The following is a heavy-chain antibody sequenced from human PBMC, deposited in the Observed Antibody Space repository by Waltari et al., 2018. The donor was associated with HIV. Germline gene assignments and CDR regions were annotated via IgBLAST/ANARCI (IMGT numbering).Heavy chain of an antibody. D-gene: IGHD6-13*01. V-gene: IGHV1-69-2*01. CDR1: GYTFTDHY. CDR3: ASLAAAGYFDA. J-gene: IGHJ4*02. Sequence: EVHLVQSGPAVMKPGATLKISCRVSGYTFTDHYIHWVQEAPGKGIEWMGRSDPEDGETEYAEKFQGRLTITADTSLDTVYMELTSLRSDDAAVYYCASLAAAGYFDAWGQGTLLTVSS. CDR2: SDPEDGET.